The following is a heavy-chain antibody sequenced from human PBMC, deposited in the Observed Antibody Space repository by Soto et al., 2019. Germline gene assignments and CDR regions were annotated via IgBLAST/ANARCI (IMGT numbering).Heavy chain of an antibody. CDR2: INPNSGGT. J-gene: IGHJ4*02. CDR1: GYTFSGFY. V-gene: IGHV1-2*02. Sequence: GASVKVSCKASGYTFSGFYMHWVRQAPGQGLEWMGWINPNSGGTKSAEKFQGRVTMTRDTSISTAYMELSSLRSEDTAVYYCARSLHFSSGWYDYWGQGTLVTVSS. CDR3: ARSLHFSSGWYDY. D-gene: IGHD6-19*01.